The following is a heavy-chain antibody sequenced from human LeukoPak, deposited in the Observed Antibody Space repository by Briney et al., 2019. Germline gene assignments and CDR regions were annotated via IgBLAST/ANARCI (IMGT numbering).Heavy chain of an antibody. J-gene: IGHJ6*03. CDR3: ARELVTIFGVVIRQYYMDV. D-gene: IGHD3-3*01. CDR1: GGSFSGYY. CDR2: INHSGST. V-gene: IGHV4-34*01. Sequence: SETLSLTCAVYGGSFSGYYWSWIRQPPGKGLEWIGEINHSGSTNYNPSLKSRVTISVDTSKNQFSLKLSSVTAADTAVYYCARELVTIFGVVIRQYYMDVWGKGTTVTVSS.